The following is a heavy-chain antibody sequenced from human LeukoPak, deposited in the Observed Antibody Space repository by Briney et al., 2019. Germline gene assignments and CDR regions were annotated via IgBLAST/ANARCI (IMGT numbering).Heavy chain of an antibody. Sequence: SETLSLTCTVSGGSISSSSYYWGWIRQPPGEGLEWIGSIYYSGSTYYNPSLKSRVTISVDTSKNQFSLKLSSVTAADTAVYYCAIVGATPDAFGIWGQGTMVTVSS. CDR1: GGSISSSSYY. D-gene: IGHD1-26*01. J-gene: IGHJ3*02. CDR2: IYYSGST. CDR3: AIVGATPDAFGI. V-gene: IGHV4-39*01.